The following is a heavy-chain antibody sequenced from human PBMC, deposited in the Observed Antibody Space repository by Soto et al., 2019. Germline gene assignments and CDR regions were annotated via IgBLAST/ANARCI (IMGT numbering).Heavy chain of an antibody. CDR2: INPGSGNT. D-gene: IGHD3-10*01. V-gene: IGHV1-8*01. Sequence: AASVKVSCKASGYTFTNYEIMWVQQATGQGLEWMGWINPGSGNTGYAHKFQGRVTMTRNISISTAYMELSRLGSDDTAIYYCARMAASGSLNWFDPWGQGTLVTVSS. J-gene: IGHJ5*02. CDR1: GYTFTNYE. CDR3: ARMAASGSLNWFDP.